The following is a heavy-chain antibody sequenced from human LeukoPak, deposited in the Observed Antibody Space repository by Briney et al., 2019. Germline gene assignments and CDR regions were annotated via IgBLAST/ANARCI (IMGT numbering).Heavy chain of an antibody. Sequence: GGSLRLSCGASGFTFSSYAMNWVRQAPGKGLEWVSVISGSGGSTYYADSVKGRFTMSRDNSKNTLYLQMTSLRGEDTAVYYCARWSKTAWYFDLWGRGTLVTVSS. CDR2: ISGSGGST. J-gene: IGHJ2*01. CDR3: ARWSKTAWYFDL. V-gene: IGHV3-23*01. D-gene: IGHD2-8*01. CDR1: GFTFSSYA.